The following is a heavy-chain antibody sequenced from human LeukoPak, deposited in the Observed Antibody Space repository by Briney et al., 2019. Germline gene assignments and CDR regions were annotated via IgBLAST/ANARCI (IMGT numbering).Heavy chain of an antibody. CDR2: INHSGGT. CDR1: GGSFSGYY. CDR3: ARGKAGDWALFYFFDY. V-gene: IGHV4-34*01. D-gene: IGHD2/OR15-2a*01. J-gene: IGHJ4*02. Sequence: SETLSLTCAVYGGSFSGYYWSWIRQPPGKGLEWIGEINHSGGTNYNPSLKSRVTISVDTSKNQFSLKLSSATAADTAVYYCARGKAGDWALFYFFDYWGQGTLVTVSS.